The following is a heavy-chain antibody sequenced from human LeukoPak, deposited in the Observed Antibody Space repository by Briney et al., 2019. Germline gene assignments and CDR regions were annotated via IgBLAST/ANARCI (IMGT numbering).Heavy chain of an antibody. V-gene: IGHV4-39*01. J-gene: IGHJ4*02. Sequence: SETLSLTCTVSGGSISSSSYYWGWIRQPPGKGLEWIGSIYYSGSTYYNPSLKSRVTISVDTSKNQFSLKLSSVTAADTAVYYCARSYYDFWSGYSLNFDYWGQGTLVTVSS. CDR1: GGSISSSSYY. CDR2: IYYSGST. D-gene: IGHD3-3*01. CDR3: ARSYYDFWSGYSLNFDY.